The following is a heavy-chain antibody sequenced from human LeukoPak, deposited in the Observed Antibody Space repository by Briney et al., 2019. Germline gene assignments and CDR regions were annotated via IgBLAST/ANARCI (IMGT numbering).Heavy chain of an antibody. CDR1: GGSFSGYY. CDR2: INHSGST. J-gene: IGHJ6*02. D-gene: IGHD3-16*01. CDR3: ARGLITFNYYGMDV. Sequence: PSETLSLTCAAYGGSFSGYYWSWIRQPPGKGLEWIGEINHSGSTNYNPSLKSRVTISVDTSKNQFSLKLSSVTAADTAVYYCARGLITFNYYGMDVWGQGTTVTVSS. V-gene: IGHV4-34*01.